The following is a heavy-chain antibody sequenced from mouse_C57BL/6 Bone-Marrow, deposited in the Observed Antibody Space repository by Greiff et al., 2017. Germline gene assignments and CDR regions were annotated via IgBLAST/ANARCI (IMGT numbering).Heavy chain of an antibody. CDR1: GFSLTSYG. D-gene: IGHD2-3*01. J-gene: IGHJ3*01. V-gene: IGHV2-2*01. Sequence: VQLQQSGPGLVQPSQSLSITCTVSGFSLTSYGVHWVRQSPGKGLEWLGAIWSGGSTDYNAAFISRLSISKDNSKSQVFLKMNSLQADDTAIYYCASISMIATPFAYWGQGTLVTVSA. CDR2: IWSGGST. CDR3: ASISMIATPFAY.